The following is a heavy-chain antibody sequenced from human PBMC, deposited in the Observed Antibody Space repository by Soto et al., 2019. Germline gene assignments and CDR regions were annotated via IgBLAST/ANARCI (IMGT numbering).Heavy chain of an antibody. J-gene: IGHJ4*02. CDR2: ISAYNGDT. Sequence: QAQRVQSGGEVKKPRASVKVSCRASGYTFTSYGYACLRQAPGKGLECMGWISAYNGDTNYAQKFQARGTLTTDTSTTTAHMELRNLASDDSAVYYCARSGAFCTSITCLFDSFWGLGALVTGSS. V-gene: IGHV1-18*01. CDR3: ARSGAFCTSITCLFDSF. D-gene: IGHD1-26*01. CDR1: GYTFTSYG.